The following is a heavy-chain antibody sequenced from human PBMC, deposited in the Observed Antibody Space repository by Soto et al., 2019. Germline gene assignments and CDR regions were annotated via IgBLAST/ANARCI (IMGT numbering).Heavy chain of an antibody. Sequence: SETLSLTCAVSGGSISSGGYSWSWIRQPPGKGLEWIGYVYHSGSTYYNPSLKSRVTISVDRSKNQFSLQLSSVTAADTAVYFCTRVPGTAVAPDYWGEGTLVTVSS. D-gene: IGHD1-1*01. J-gene: IGHJ4*02. CDR3: TRVPGTAVAPDY. CDR2: VYHSGST. V-gene: IGHV4-30-2*01. CDR1: GGSISSGGYS.